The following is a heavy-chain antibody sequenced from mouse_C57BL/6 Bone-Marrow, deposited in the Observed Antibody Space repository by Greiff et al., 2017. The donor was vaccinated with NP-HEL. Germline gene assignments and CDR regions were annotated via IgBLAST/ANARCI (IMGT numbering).Heavy chain of an antibody. CDR3: ARCLTYGSSPYAMDY. D-gene: IGHD1-1*01. V-gene: IGHV5-4*03. J-gene: IGHJ4*01. Sequence: DVKLVESGGGLVKPGGSLKLSCAASGFTFSSYAMSWVRQTPEKRLEWVATISDGGSYTYYPDNVKGRITISRDNAKNNLYLQMSHLESEDTAMYDGARCLTYGSSPYAMDYWGQGTSVTVSS. CDR1: GFTFSSYA. CDR2: ISDGGSYT.